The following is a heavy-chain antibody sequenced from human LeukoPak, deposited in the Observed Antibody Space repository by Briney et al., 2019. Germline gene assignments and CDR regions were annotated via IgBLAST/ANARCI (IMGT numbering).Heavy chain of an antibody. D-gene: IGHD6-19*01. Sequence: GGSLRLSCAASGFTFSSYAMGWVRQAPGKGLEWVSVISGSGSSTYYADSVKGRFTISRDNSKNTLYLQMNSLRAEDTAVYYCAKRTVAGTYFDCWGQGTLVTVSS. CDR1: GFTFSSYA. CDR3: AKRTVAGTYFDC. CDR2: ISGSGSST. V-gene: IGHV3-23*01. J-gene: IGHJ4*02.